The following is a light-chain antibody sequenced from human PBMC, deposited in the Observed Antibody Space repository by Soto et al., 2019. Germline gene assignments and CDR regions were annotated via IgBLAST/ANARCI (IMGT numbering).Light chain of an antibody. CDR1: QSISTY. Sequence: DIQMTQSPSPLSASVVDIVIITCLASQSISTYLNWYQQKPGKAPKLLIYGASSLQSGVPSRFSGSGSGTDFTLTISSLQPEDFATYYCQQSYSTPITFGQGTRLEIK. CDR3: QQSYSTPIT. CDR2: GAS. J-gene: IGKJ5*01. V-gene: IGKV1-39*01.